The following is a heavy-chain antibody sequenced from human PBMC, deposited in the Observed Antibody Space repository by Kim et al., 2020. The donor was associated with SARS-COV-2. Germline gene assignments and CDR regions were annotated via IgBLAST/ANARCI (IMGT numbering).Heavy chain of an antibody. CDR3: ASLKVGYGDYLWRGHDAF. J-gene: IGHJ3*01. D-gene: IGHD4-17*01. CDR2: IYYSGST. Sequence: SETLSPTCTVSGGSISSYYWSWIRQPPGKGLEWIGYIYYSGSTNYNPSLKSRVTISVDTSKNQFSLKLSSVTAADTAVYYCASLKVGYGDYLWRGHDAF. V-gene: IGHV4-59*01. CDR1: GGSISSYY.